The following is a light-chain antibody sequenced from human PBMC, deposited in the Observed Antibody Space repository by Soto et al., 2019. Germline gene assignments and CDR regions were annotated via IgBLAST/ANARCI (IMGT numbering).Light chain of an antibody. CDR2: DSS. CDR1: ESVSSH. V-gene: IGKV3-15*01. J-gene: IGKJ1*01. Sequence: EIVMTQSSATLSVSPGQRATLSCRASESVSSHLAWYQQKPGQAPRLLIYDSSTRATGIPARFSGSGSGTEFTLTISRLEPEDFAVYCCQQYGSSRWTFGQGTKVDIK. CDR3: QQYGSSRWT.